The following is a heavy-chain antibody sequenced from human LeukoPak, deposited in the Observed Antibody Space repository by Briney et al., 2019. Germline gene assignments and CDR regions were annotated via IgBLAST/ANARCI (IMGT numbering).Heavy chain of an antibody. Sequence: GGSLRLSCAASGFTFSSYWMSWVRRAPGKGLEWVANIKQDGSEKYYVDSVKGRFTISRDNAKNSLYLQMNSLRAEDTAVYYCAHSSSHHWYFDLWGRGTLVTVSS. V-gene: IGHV3-7*01. D-gene: IGHD6-13*01. CDR2: IKQDGSEK. CDR1: GFTFSSYW. J-gene: IGHJ2*01. CDR3: AHSSSHHWYFDL.